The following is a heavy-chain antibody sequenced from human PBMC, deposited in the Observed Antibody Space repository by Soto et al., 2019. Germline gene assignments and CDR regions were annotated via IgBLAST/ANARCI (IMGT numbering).Heavy chain of an antibody. J-gene: IGHJ4*02. CDR1: GGTFSSYA. V-gene: IGHV1-69*13. CDR2: IIPIFGTA. D-gene: IGHD1-26*01. Sequence: SVKVSFKASGGTFSSYAISWVRQAPGQGLEWMGGIIPIFGTANYAQKFQGRVTITADESTSTAYMELSSLRSEDTAVYYCARKPVGATPYYFDYWGQGTLVTVSS. CDR3: ARKPVGATPYYFDY.